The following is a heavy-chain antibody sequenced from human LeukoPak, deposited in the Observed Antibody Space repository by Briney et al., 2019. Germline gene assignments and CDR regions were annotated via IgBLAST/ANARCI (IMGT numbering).Heavy chain of an antibody. CDR1: GGSISYFY. J-gene: IGHJ4*02. D-gene: IGHD6-19*01. V-gene: IGHV4-4*09. Sequence: SETLSLTCTVSGGSISYFYWGCIRQPPGKGLEWVGYIYHGGITNYNPSLESRVSMSADTSKNQFSLRLNSVTAADTAVYYCARLNVGSGWFFDYSGPRTLVTVSS. CDR2: IYHGGIT. CDR3: ARLNVGSGWFFDY.